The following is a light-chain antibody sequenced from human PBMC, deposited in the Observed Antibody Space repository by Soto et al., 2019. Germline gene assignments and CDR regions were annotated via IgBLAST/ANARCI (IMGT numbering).Light chain of an antibody. CDR2: GAS. V-gene: IGKV3-15*01. CDR1: QSVSSN. Sequence: EIVMTQSPATLSVSPGERATLSCRASQSVSSNLAWYQQKPGQAPRLLIYGASTRATGIPARFSGSGSGTEFTLTISSLQSEDFAVYYCQQYNNWPRWTFGQGTKAEIQ. CDR3: QQYNNWPRWT. J-gene: IGKJ1*01.